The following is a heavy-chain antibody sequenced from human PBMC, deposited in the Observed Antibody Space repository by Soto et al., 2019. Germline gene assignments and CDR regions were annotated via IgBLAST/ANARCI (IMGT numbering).Heavy chain of an antibody. V-gene: IGHV3-48*03. CDR2: ISSGGNLI. CDR1: GFTFSSYE. CDR3: ASLSIGY. D-gene: IGHD4-4*01. J-gene: IGHJ4*02. Sequence: PGGSLRLSCAASGFTFSSYEMNWVRQAPGKGLEWVSYISSGGNLIYYADSVKGRFTVSRDNAKSSVYLQMSSLRAEDTAIYYCASLSIGYWGQGTLVTVSS.